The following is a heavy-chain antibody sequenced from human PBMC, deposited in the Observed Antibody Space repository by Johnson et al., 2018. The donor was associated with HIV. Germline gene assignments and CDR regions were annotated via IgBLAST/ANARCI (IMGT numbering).Heavy chain of an antibody. D-gene: IGHD4-23*01. Sequence: VQLLESGGGLVQPGGSLRLSCAASGFTVSSNYMSWVRQAPGKGLEWVSVIYSGGSTYYADSVKGRFTISRDNSKNTLYLQMNRLRAEDTAVYYCVRDWGADYGGSLIWGQGTVVIVSS. CDR1: GFTVSSNY. V-gene: IGHV3-66*01. CDR2: IYSGGST. J-gene: IGHJ3*02. CDR3: VRDWGADYGGSLI.